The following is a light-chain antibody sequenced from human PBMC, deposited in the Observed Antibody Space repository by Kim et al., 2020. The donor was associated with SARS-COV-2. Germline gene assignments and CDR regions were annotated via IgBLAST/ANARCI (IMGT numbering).Light chain of an antibody. CDR3: SSYTSSSTLGVV. J-gene: IGLJ2*01. Sequence: IPISCTGTRGDVGGYNYVSWYQQHPGKAPKLMIYDVSNRPSGVSNRFSGSKSGNTASLTISGLQAEDEADYYCSSYTSSSTLGVVFGGGTQLTVL. CDR1: RGDVGGYNY. V-gene: IGLV2-14*03. CDR2: DVS.